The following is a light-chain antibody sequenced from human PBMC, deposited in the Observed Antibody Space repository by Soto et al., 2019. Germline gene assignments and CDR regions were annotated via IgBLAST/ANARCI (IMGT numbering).Light chain of an antibody. Sequence: ELVLTQSPGTLSLSLGESATLSCWASQSVASDSLGWFQQKPGQAPRLLIHATSIRATGIPDRFSGSGSGTDFTLTISRLEHEDFAVYYCQRYDKSPPITFGQGTRLEI. J-gene: IGKJ5*01. CDR3: QRYDKSPPIT. V-gene: IGKV3-20*01. CDR1: QSVASDS. CDR2: ATS.